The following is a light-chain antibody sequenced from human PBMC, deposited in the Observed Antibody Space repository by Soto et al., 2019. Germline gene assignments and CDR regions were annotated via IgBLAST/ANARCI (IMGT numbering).Light chain of an antibody. CDR3: QSFDKYLSAVV. J-gene: IGLJ2*01. Sequence: QSALTQPASVSGSPGQSITISCTGTSSDVGAYQYVSWYQQYPGKAPKLMIYEVTNRPSGVSVRFSGSKSGNTATLTISGLQTEDEADYYCQSFDKYLSAVVFGGGTQLTVL. CDR1: SSDVGAYQY. V-gene: IGLV2-14*01. CDR2: EVT.